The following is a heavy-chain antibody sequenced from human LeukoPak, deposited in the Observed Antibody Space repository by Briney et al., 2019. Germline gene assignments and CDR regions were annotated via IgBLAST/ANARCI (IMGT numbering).Heavy chain of an antibody. CDR2: MNPNSGNT. V-gene: IGHV1-8*03. CDR1: GYTFTSYD. CDR3: ARANADYDYVWGSYAFDI. D-gene: IGHD3-16*01. Sequence: GASVKVSCKASGYTFTSYDINWVRQATGQGLEWMGWMNPNSGNTGYAQKFQGRVTITRNTSISTAYMELSSLRSEDTAVYYCARANADYDYVWGSYAFDIWGQGTMVTVSS. J-gene: IGHJ3*02.